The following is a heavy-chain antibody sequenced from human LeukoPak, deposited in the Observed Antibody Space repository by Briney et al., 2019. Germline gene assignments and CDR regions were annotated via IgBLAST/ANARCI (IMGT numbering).Heavy chain of an antibody. J-gene: IGHJ6*03. CDR1: SGSISTSNYY. D-gene: IGHD3-16*02. CDR3: ASGRYIYDYVWGSYRNDYYYMDV. CDR2: IFYSGST. V-gene: IGHV4-39*07. Sequence: SETLSLTCTVSSGSISTSNYYWGWVRQPPGKALEWIGNIFYSGSTYYSPSLKSRVTISLDTSGNQFSLKLSSVTAADTAVYYCASGRYIYDYVWGSYRNDYYYMDVWGKGTTVTVSS.